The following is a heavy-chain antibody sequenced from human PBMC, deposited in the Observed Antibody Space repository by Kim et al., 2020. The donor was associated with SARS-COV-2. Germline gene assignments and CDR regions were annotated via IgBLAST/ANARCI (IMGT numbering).Heavy chain of an antibody. Sequence: SLKSRVTISVDTSKNQFSLKLSAVTAADTAVYYCARGGHLGGIAVAGFDYWGQGTLVTVSS. D-gene: IGHD6-19*01. CDR3: ARGGHLGGIAVAGFDY. V-gene: IGHV4-31*02. J-gene: IGHJ4*02.